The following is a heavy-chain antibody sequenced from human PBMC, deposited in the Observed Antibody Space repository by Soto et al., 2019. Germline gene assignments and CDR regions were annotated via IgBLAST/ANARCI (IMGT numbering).Heavy chain of an antibody. CDR2: ISGSGGST. J-gene: IGHJ4*02. Sequence: PGGSLRLSCAASGFTFSSYAMSWVRQAPGKGLEWVSAISGSGGSTYYADSVKGRLTISRDNSKNTLYLQMNSLRAEDTAVYYCAKDYTIFGVVNDFDYWGQGTLVTVSS. CDR3: AKDYTIFGVVNDFDY. CDR1: GFTFSSYA. D-gene: IGHD3-3*01. V-gene: IGHV3-23*01.